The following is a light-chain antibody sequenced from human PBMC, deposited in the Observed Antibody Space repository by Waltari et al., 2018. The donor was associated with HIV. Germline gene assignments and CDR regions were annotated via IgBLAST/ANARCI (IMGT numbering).Light chain of an antibody. V-gene: IGLV1-40*01. J-gene: IGLJ3*02. Sequence: QSVLTQPPSVSGAPGQGVTISCTRSTSNPGAGYNVHWYQQFPGTAPKLLIYLNTNRPSGVPDRFSGSKSGTSASLAIAGLQAEDEADYYCQSYDSSLTTWVFGGGTKLTVL. CDR1: TSNPGAGYN. CDR3: QSYDSSLTTWV. CDR2: LNT.